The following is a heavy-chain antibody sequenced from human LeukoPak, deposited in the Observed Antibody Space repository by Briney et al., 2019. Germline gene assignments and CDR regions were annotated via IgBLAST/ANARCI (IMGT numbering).Heavy chain of an antibody. CDR2: INSDGSST. CDR3: ASQRYYDSSGYYYHY. CDR1: GFTLSSYW. V-gene: IGHV3-74*01. J-gene: IGHJ4*02. D-gene: IGHD3-22*01. Sequence: PGGSLRLSCAASGFTLSSYWMHWVRQAPGKGLVWVSRINSDGSSTSYADSVKGRFTISRDNAKNTLYLQMNSLRAEDTAVYYCASQRYYDSSGYYYHYWGQGNLVTVSS.